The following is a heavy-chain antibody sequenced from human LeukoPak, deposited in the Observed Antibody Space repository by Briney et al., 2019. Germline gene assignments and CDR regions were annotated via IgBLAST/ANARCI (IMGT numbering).Heavy chain of an antibody. CDR3: ARALPDWFDP. J-gene: IGHJ5*02. V-gene: IGHV4-61*02. CDR2: IYTSGST. CDR1: GGSISSGSYY. Sequence: SETLSLTCTVSGGSISSGSYYWSWIRQPAGKGLEWIGRIYTSGSTNYNPSLKSRVTISVDTSKNQFSLKMSSVTAADTAMYYCARALPDWFDPWGQGTLVTVSS.